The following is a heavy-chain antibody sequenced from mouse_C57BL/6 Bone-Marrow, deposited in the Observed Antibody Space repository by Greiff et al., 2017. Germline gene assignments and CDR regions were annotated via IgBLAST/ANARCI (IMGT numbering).Heavy chain of an antibody. CDR1: GYSFTGYY. J-gene: IGHJ3*01. V-gene: IGHV1-42*01. Sequence: EVQLQQSGPELVKPGASVKISCKASGYSFTGYYMTWVKQSPEKSLEWIGEINPSTGGTTYNPKFKDKATLPVYKSSSTAYMQLKSLTSENSAVYYCEREEINTVVATDWFAYWGQGTLVTVSA. CDR2: INPSTGGT. D-gene: IGHD1-1*01. CDR3: EREEINTVVATDWFAY.